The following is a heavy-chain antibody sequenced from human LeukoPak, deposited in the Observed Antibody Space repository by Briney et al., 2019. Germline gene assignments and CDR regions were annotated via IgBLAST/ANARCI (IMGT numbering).Heavy chain of an antibody. V-gene: IGHV3-20*04. CDR2: INWNGAAT. D-gene: IGHD2-15*01. CDR3: ARRLMGGFTDWYFDL. CDR1: GFTFDDYG. Sequence: GGSLRLSCEGSGFTFDDYGISWVRHVPGKGLQWVSDINWNGAATGHGDSVKGRFTVSRDNAKNSLYLEMNSLRVEDTGFYYCARRLMGGFTDWYFDLWGRGTLVTVSS. J-gene: IGHJ2*01.